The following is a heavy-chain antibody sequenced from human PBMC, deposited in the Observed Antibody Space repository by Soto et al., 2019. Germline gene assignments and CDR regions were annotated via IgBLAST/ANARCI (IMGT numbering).Heavy chain of an antibody. Sequence: EVQLLESGGGLVQPGGSLRLSCAASGFTFSSYDMSWVRQAPGKGVEWISAISGSGGSAYYADSVKGRFTIYRDNYKNTLHVQLNRLRSEDTAIYYCAKEDDAWTNGHFDIWGQGTVVTVYS. CDR3: AKEDDAWTNGHFDI. D-gene: IGHD2-8*01. J-gene: IGHJ3*02. V-gene: IGHV3-23*01. CDR2: ISGSGGSA. CDR1: GFTFSSYD.